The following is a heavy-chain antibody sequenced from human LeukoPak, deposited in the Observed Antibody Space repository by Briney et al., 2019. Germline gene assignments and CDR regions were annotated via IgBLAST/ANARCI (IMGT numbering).Heavy chain of an antibody. CDR1: GFTFSSYS. D-gene: IGHD2-21*02. J-gene: IGHJ4*02. CDR2: ISSSSGTT. CDR3: AKDGLVVTAIPAHFDY. Sequence: GGSLRLSCAASGFTFSSYSMNWVRQAPGKGLEWVSYISSSSGTTYYADSVKGRFTISRDNAKNSLYLQMNSLRAEDTAVYYCAKDGLVVTAIPAHFDYWGQGTLVTVSS. V-gene: IGHV3-48*01.